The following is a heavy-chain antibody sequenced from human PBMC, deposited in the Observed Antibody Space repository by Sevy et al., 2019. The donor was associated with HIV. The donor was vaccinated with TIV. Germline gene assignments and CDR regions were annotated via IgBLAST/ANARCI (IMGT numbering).Heavy chain of an antibody. Sequence: GGSLRLSCAASGFIFSDRYMNWIRQAPGKGLEWIAYITSNGNTIYYADSVKGRFTISRDNAKNSLFLQMNSLRAEDTAVYYCASSLLVDGRWGPPYGMDVWGQGTKVTVSS. CDR1: GFIFSDRY. CDR3: ASSLLVDGRWGPPYGMDV. CDR2: ITSNGNTI. D-gene: IGHD3-16*01. V-gene: IGHV3-11*01. J-gene: IGHJ6*02.